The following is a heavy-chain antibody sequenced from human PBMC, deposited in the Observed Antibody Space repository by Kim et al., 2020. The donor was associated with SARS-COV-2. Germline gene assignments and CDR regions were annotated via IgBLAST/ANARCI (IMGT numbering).Heavy chain of an antibody. J-gene: IGHJ6*02. Sequence: GGSLRLSCAASGFTFSDYYMSWIRQAPGKGLEWVSYISSSSSYTNYADSVKGRFTISRDNAKNSLYLQMNSLRAEDTAVYYCARSGVTAVYYYYGMDVWGQGTTVTVSS. V-gene: IGHV3-11*03. D-gene: IGHD2-21*02. CDR2: ISSSSSYT. CDR3: ARSGVTAVYYYYGMDV. CDR1: GFTFSDYY.